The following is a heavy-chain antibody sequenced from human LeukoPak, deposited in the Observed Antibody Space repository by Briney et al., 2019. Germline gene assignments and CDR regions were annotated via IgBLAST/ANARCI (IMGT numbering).Heavy chain of an antibody. V-gene: IGHV3-9*01. J-gene: IGHJ4*02. CDR3: ARDSPAILGYCTNGVCPDY. CDR1: GFTFDDYA. Sequence: GGSLRLSCAASGFTFDDYAMYWVRQTPGRGLEWVSGITWNGGDIGYVDSVKGRFTISRDNAKNTLYLQMNSLRAEDTAVYYCARDSPAILGYCTNGVCPDYWGQGTLVTVSS. D-gene: IGHD2-8*01. CDR2: ITWNGGDI.